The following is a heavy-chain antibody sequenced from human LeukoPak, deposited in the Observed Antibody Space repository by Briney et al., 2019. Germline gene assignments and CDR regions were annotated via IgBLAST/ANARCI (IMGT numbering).Heavy chain of an antibody. CDR2: TYPGDSDT. CDR1: GYSFATHW. Sequence: GESLKISCKGSGYSFATHWIGWVRQMPGKGLEWMGITYPGDSDTRYSPSFQGQVTISADKSISTAYLQWGSLKASDTATYYCARGGRGSCISTSCYTNYMDVWGKGTTVTVSS. J-gene: IGHJ6*03. D-gene: IGHD2-2*01. CDR3: ARGGRGSCISTSCYTNYMDV. V-gene: IGHV5-51*01.